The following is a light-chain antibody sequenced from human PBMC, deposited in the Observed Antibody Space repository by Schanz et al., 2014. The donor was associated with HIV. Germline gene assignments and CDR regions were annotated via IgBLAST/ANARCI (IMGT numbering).Light chain of an antibody. J-gene: IGLJ2*01. CDR2: EVS. CDR3: SSYTTSSTLV. Sequence: QSALTQPASVSGSPGQSVTISCTGASSDAAGYNFVSWYQQHPGKAPKLMIYEVSKRPSGVPDRFSGSKSGNTASLTISGLQAEDEADYYCSSYTTSSTLVFGGGTKLTVL. V-gene: IGLV2-14*01. CDR1: SSDAAGYNF.